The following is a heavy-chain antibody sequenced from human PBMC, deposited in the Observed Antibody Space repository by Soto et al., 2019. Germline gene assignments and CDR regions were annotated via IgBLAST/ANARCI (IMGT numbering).Heavy chain of an antibody. D-gene: IGHD6-13*01. Sequence: QVQLQESGPGLVKPSETLSLTCTVSGGSISSYYWSWIRQPPGKGLEWIGYIYFSGGTNYNPSLKSRVTISVDTSKNQFSLELSSVTAADMAVYYCARESRSWYGSIWDYWGQGTLVTVSS. J-gene: IGHJ4*02. CDR3: ARESRSWYGSIWDY. CDR2: IYFSGGT. V-gene: IGHV4-59*12. CDR1: GGSISSYY.